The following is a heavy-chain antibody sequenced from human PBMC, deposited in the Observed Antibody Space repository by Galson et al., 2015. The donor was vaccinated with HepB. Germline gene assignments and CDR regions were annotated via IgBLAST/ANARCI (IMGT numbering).Heavy chain of an antibody. D-gene: IGHD3-10*01. CDR2: ISAYNGNT. V-gene: IGHV1-18*04. CDR3: ARDLPLGGSGSYYRLYYYYGMDV. Sequence: QSGAEVKKPGESLKVSCKASGYTFTSYGISWVRQAPGQGLEWMGWISAYNGNTNYAQKLQGRVTMTTDTSTSTAYMELRSLRSDDTAVYYCARDLPLGGSGSYYRLYYYYGMDVWGQGTTVTVSS. CDR1: GYTFTSYG. J-gene: IGHJ6*02.